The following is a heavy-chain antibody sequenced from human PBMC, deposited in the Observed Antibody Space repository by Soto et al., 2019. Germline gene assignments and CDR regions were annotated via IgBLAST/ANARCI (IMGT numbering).Heavy chain of an antibody. CDR3: ATQQGYDSSGYYHDY. V-gene: IGHV4-30-4*01. CDR1: GGSISSGDYY. CDR2: IYYSGST. D-gene: IGHD3-22*01. Sequence: SETLSLTCTVSGGSISSGDYYWSWIRQPPGKGLEWIGYIYYSGSTYYNPSLKSRVTISVDTSKNQFSLKLSSVTAADTAVYYCATQQGYDSSGYYHDYWGQGTLVTVSS. J-gene: IGHJ4*02.